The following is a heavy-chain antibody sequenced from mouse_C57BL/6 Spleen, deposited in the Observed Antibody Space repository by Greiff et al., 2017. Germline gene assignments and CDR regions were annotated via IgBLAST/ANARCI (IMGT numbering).Heavy chain of an antibody. CDR3: ARPDSAFDY. Sequence: EVKLVESGGGLVKPGGSLKLSCAASGFTFSDYGMHWVRQAPEKGLEWVAYISSGSSTIYYADTVKGRFTISRDNAKNTLFLQMTSLRSEDTAMYYCARPDSAFDYWGQGTTRTVSS. V-gene: IGHV5-17*01. J-gene: IGHJ2*01. D-gene: IGHD2-12*01. CDR2: ISSGSSTI. CDR1: GFTFSDYG.